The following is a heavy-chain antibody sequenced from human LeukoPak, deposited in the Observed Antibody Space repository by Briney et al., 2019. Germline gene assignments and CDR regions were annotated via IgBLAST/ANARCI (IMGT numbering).Heavy chain of an antibody. Sequence: ASVKVSCKASGYTFTGYYMHWVRQAPGQGLEWMGIINPSGSYTSYAQKFQGRVTMTRGTSTSTVYMELSSLRSEDTAVYYCARDNSGGSTWWFDPWGQGTLVTVSS. CDR2: INPSGSYT. V-gene: IGHV1-46*01. CDR1: GYTFTGYY. D-gene: IGHD2-15*01. J-gene: IGHJ5*02. CDR3: ARDNSGGSTWWFDP.